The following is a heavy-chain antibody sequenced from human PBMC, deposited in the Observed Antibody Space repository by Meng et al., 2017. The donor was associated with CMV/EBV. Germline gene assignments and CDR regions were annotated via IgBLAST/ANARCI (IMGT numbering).Heavy chain of an antibody. J-gene: IGHJ4*02. CDR1: GGSFSGYY. CDR2: INHSGST. D-gene: IGHD3-22*01. CDR3: ARVWDSGWDY. V-gene: IGHV4-34*01. Sequence: QVQLQQWGAGLLKPSETLSLTCAVYGGSFSGYYWSCIRQPPGKGLEWIGEINHSGSTNYNPSLKSRVTISVDTSKNQFSLKLSSVTAADTAVYYCARVWDSGWDYWGQGTLVTVSS.